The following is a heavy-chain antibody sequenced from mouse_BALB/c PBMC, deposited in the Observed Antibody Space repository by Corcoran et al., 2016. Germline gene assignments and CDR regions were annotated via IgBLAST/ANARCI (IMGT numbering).Heavy chain of an antibody. Sequence: EVQLQQSGPELVKPGASLKISCKASGYSFTGYTMNWVKQSHGKNLEWIGLINPYNGGTSYNQKFKDKATLTVDKSSSTAYMELLSLTSENSAVYYCARRDYGNYPFFDYWGQGTTLTVTS. CDR3: ARRDYGNYPFFDY. CDR1: GYSFTGYT. D-gene: IGHD2-1*01. CDR2: INPYNGGT. V-gene: IGHV1-18*01. J-gene: IGHJ2*01.